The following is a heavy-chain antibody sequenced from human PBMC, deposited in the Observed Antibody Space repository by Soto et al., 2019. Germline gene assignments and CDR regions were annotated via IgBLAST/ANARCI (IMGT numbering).Heavy chain of an antibody. V-gene: IGHV1-46*01. Sequence: QVQLVQSGAEVKQPGASVKISCKTSGYTFTSYYVHWVRQAPGQGLEWMGIIRPHGGSTAYAQKXXXXXXXXXXXXXXXXXXXLSSLRSDDTAVYYCARVEGRAADERDWGQGTLVTVSS. CDR1: GYTFTSYY. D-gene: IGHD2-21*01. J-gene: IGHJ4*02. CDR2: IRPHGGST. CDR3: ARVEGRAADERD.